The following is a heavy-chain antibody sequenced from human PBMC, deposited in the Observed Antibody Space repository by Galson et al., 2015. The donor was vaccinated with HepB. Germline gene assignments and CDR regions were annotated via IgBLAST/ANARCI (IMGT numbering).Heavy chain of an antibody. Sequence: SVKVSCKASGYTFINYAIRWVRQAPGQRLEWMGWINAGNSNTRNSHKFQDRVTITIDTSASTAYMELSSLTSEDTAVYYCARSPLSYCTSDSCLSPFNYWGQGTLVTVSS. CDR3: ARSPLSYCTSDSCLSPFNY. V-gene: IGHV1-3*01. CDR1: GYTFINYA. CDR2: INAGNSNT. D-gene: IGHD2-2*01. J-gene: IGHJ4*02.